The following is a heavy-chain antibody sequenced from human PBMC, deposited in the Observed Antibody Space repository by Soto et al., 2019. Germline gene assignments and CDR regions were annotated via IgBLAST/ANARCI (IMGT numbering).Heavy chain of an antibody. D-gene: IGHD6-19*01. CDR3: ARGTRGIAVATGAFDI. CDR2: ISYDGSNK. CDR1: GFTFSSYA. V-gene: IGHV3-30-3*01. Sequence: VQLLESGGGLVQPGGSLRLSCAASGFTFSSYAMSWVRQAPGKGLEWVAVISYDGSNKYYADSVKGRFTISRDNSKNTLYLQMNSLRAEDTAVYYCARGTRGIAVATGAFDIWGQGTMVTVSS. J-gene: IGHJ3*02.